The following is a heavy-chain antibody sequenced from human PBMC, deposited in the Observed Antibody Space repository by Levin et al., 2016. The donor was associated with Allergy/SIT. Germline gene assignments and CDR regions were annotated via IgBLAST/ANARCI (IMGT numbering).Heavy chain of an antibody. CDR2: IYFSGIT. CDR1: GGSIRSTSHY. J-gene: IGHJ4*02. V-gene: IGHV4-39*02. D-gene: IGHD6-19*01. CDR3: AKDAVPRDGWYYFDY. Sequence: SETLSLTCTVSGGSIRSTSHYWGWIRQPPGKGLEWIGSIYFSGITYYKPSLKSRLTISVDTSKNQFSLKLSSVTAADTAVYYCAKDAVPRDGWYYFDYWGQGTLVTVSS.